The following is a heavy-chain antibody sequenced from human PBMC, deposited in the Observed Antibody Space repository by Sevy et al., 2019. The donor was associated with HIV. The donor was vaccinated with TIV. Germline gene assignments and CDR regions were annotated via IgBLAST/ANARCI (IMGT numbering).Heavy chain of an antibody. CDR2: ITPMFGTA. J-gene: IGHJ3*02. CDR1: GGTFDTYS. CDR3: ARDRDITFGGGDAFDI. D-gene: IGHD3-16*01. V-gene: IGHV1-69*06. Sequence: ASVKVSCKASGGTFDTYSISWLRQAPGQGLEWMGGITPMFGTAYYAQNFQGRVTIVADKSTSTAYMELRSLRFEASAVFYCARDRDITFGGGDAFDIWGQGTMVTVSS.